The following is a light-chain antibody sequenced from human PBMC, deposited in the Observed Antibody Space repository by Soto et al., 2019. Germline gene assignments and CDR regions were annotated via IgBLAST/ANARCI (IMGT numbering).Light chain of an antibody. J-gene: IGLJ3*02. V-gene: IGLV1-40*01. CDR2: DNN. CDR1: NSNIGAHYV. CDR3: QSFDSSLSTPV. Sequence: QSVLTQAPSVSGAPGQRVTISCTGTNSNIGAHYVVHWYQHLPGTAPKLLIYDNNKRPSGVPDRFSGSKSGASASLAITGLQAEDEADYYCQSFDSSLSTPVFGGGTKLTVL.